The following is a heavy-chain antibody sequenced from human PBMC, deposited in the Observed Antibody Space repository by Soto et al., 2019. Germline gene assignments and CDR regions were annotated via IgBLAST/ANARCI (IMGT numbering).Heavy chain of an antibody. Sequence: GGSLRLSCAASGFTFSSYAMSWVRQAPGKGLEWVSAISGSGGSTYYADSVKGRFTISRDNSKNTLYLQMNGLRAEDTAVYYCAKDARGYCSSTSCYEIVYYYYYYGMDVWGQGTTVTVSS. CDR1: GFTFSSYA. V-gene: IGHV3-23*01. J-gene: IGHJ6*02. CDR2: ISGSGGST. D-gene: IGHD2-2*01. CDR3: AKDARGYCSSTSCYEIVYYYYYYGMDV.